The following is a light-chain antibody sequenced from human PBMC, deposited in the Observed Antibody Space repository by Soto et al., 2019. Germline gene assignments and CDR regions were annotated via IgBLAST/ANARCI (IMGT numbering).Light chain of an antibody. CDR3: MQALQTPRT. J-gene: IGKJ2*01. Sequence: DIVMTQSPLSLPVTPGEPASISCRSTQSLLHSDGNHHLDWYLHRPGQSPQHLSYLGSNRASGVPDRCSGSRSGTDFTLKISRVEAEDFGLYYCMQALQTPRTFGHGTKLEIK. CDR2: LGS. CDR1: QSLLHSDGNHH. V-gene: IGKV2-28*01.